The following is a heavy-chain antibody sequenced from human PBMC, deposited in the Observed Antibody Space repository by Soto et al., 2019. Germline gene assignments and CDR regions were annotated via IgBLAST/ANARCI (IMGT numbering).Heavy chain of an antibody. CDR1: GFTFSSYG. Sequence: QVQLVESGGGVVQPGRSLRLSCAASGFTFSSYGMHWVRQAAGKGLEWVAVISYDGSNKYYADSVKGRFTISRDNSKNTLYLQMNSLRAEDTAVYYCWMSGSDQTDYWGQGTLVTVSS. D-gene: IGHD5-12*01. CDR3: WMSGSDQTDY. J-gene: IGHJ4*02. CDR2: ISYDGSNK. V-gene: IGHV3-30*03.